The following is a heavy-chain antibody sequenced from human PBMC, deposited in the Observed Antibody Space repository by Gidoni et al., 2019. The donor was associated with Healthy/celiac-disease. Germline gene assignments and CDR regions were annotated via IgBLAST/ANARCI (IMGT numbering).Heavy chain of an antibody. CDR1: GYTFTGYY. CDR3: ARDREYYDILTGLGWFDP. CDR2: INPNSGGT. V-gene: IGHV1-2*06. Sequence: QVQLVQSGAEVKKPGASVKVSCKASGYTFTGYYMHWVRQAPGQGLEWMGRINPNSGGTNYAQKFQGRVTMTRDTSISTAYMELSRLRSDDTAVYYCARDREYYDILTGLGWFDPWGQGTLVTVSS. D-gene: IGHD3-9*01. J-gene: IGHJ5*02.